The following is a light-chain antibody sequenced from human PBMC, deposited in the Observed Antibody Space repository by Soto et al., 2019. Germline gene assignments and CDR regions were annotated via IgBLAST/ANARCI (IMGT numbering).Light chain of an antibody. CDR3: CSYAGGSNV. Sequence: QSVLTQPASVSESPGQSITISRTGTSSDVGSYKFVSWYQQHPGTAPKLMIYEGSKRPSGVSDRFSGSKSGNTASLTISGLQADDEADYFCCSYAGGSNVFGTGTKVTVL. CDR2: EGS. J-gene: IGLJ1*01. CDR1: SSDVGSYKF. V-gene: IGLV2-23*03.